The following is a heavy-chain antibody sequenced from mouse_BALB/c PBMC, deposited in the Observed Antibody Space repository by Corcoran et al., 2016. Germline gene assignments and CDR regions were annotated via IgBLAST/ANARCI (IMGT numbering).Heavy chain of an antibody. CDR1: GYTFTNYG. J-gene: IGHJ3*01. CDR3: ARDFPAY. Sequence: QIQLVQSGPELKKPGETVKISCKASGYTFTNYGMNWVKQAPGKGLKWMGWINTYTGEPTYADDFKGRFAFSLETSASTAYLQINNLKNEDMATYFCARDFPAYWGQGTLVTVSA. V-gene: IGHV9-1*02. CDR2: INTYTGEP.